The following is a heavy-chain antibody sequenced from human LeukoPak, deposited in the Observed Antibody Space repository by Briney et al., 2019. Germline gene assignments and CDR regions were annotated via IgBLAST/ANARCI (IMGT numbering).Heavy chain of an antibody. D-gene: IGHD3-10*01. CDR2: IYYSDTT. V-gene: IGHV4-59*01. CDR1: GASISSYY. J-gene: IGHJ4*02. CDR3: ARGFSTFDY. Sequence: PSETLSLTCSVSGASISSYYWSWILQPPGKGLEWIGYIYYSDTTNYNPSLKSRVTVSVDTSKSQFSLKLKSLTAADTAVYYCARGFSTFDYWGQGTLVTVSS.